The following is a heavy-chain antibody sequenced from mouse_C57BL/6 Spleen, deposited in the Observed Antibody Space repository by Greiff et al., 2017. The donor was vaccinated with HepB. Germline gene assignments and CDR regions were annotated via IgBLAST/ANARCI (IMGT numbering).Heavy chain of an antibody. Sequence: QVQLQQSGAELVKPGASVKLSCKASGYTFTSYWMQWVKQRPGQGLEWIGEIDPSDSYTNYNQKFKGKATLTVDTSSSTAYMQLSSLTSEDSAVYYCARGITTVVATGLDYWGQGTTLTVSS. J-gene: IGHJ2*01. CDR1: GYTFTSYW. CDR3: ARGITTVVATGLDY. D-gene: IGHD1-1*01. V-gene: IGHV1-50*01. CDR2: IDPSDSYT.